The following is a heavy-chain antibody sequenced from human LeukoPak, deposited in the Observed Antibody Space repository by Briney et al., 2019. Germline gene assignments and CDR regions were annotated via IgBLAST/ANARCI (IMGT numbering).Heavy chain of an antibody. J-gene: IGHJ4*02. Sequence: ASQTLSLTCTVSGGSISSGSYYWNWIRQPAGKGLEWIGRIYTSGSTNYNPSLKSRVTISVDTSKNQFSLKLSSVTAADTAVYYCASSLGTTTDFDYWGQGTLVTVSS. CDR2: IYTSGST. CDR3: ASSLGTTTDFDY. D-gene: IGHD1-14*01. CDR1: GGSISSGSYY. V-gene: IGHV4-61*02.